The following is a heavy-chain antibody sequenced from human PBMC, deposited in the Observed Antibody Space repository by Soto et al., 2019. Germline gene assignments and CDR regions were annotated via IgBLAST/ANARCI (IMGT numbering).Heavy chain of an antibody. CDR3: VRDTMRASAAASLDY. V-gene: IGHV3-48*03. D-gene: IGHD2-2*01. CDR2: ISVSGNII. CDR1: GFTCSTYE. J-gene: IGHJ4*02. Sequence: GGSLRLSCASSGFTCSTYEFNWVRQAPGRGLEWISYISVSGNIIKYAESVKGRFTISRDNAENSLHLHMSNLRVDDTALYFCVRDTMRASAAASLDYWGQGTQVTVSS.